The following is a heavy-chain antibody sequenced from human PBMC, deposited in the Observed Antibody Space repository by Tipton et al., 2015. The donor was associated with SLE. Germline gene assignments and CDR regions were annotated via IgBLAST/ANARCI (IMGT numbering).Heavy chain of an antibody. CDR1: GGSLSGYA. V-gene: IGHV4-34*01. D-gene: IGHD1-7*01. Sequence: TLSLTCAVNGGSLSGYAWSWIRQPPGKGLEWIGEINHSGFTNYRPSLKSRVTMSADRSTNQLSLKLSSVTAADTAVYYCAREKSTGTTDYYYYMDVWGKGTTVTVSS. CDR3: AREKSTGTTDYYYYMDV. CDR2: INHSGFT. J-gene: IGHJ6*03.